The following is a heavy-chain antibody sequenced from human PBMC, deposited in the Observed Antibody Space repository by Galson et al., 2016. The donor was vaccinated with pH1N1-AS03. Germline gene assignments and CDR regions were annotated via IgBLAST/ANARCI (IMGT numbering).Heavy chain of an antibody. V-gene: IGHV4-59*08. D-gene: IGHD2-21*02. CDR2: IFYSGTP. CDR1: GGSTSNYY. CDR3: ARIVVVTPSYWYFDL. Sequence: SETLSLTCTVSGGSTSNYYWSWIRQPPGKGLEWIGHIFYSGTPIYSPSLKSRLTISVDTSKNQFSLKLSSVTAADTAVYYCARIVVVTPSYWYFDLWGRGTLVTVSS. J-gene: IGHJ2*01.